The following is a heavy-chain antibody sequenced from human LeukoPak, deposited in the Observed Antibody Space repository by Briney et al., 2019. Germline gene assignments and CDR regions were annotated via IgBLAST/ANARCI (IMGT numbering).Heavy chain of an antibody. CDR1: GGSFSGYY. V-gene: IGHV4-34*01. CDR2: INHSGST. D-gene: IGHD3-16*02. CDR3: ARDPTGITFGGVIVRRYYFDY. J-gene: IGHJ4*02. Sequence: PSETLSLTCAVYGGSFSGYYWSWIRQPPGKGLEWIGEINHSGSTNYNPSLKSRVTISVDTSKNQFSLKLSSVPAADTAVYYCARDPTGITFGGVIVRRYYFDYWGRGTLVTVSS.